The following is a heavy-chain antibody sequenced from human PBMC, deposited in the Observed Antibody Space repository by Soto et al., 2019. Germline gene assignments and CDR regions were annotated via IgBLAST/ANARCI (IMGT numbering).Heavy chain of an antibody. CDR3: AKNYGDFTTRFDY. CDR2: ISGSGGST. J-gene: IGHJ4*02. V-gene: IGHV3-23*01. CDR1: GFTFSSYA. D-gene: IGHD4-17*01. Sequence: GGSLRLSCAASGFTFSSYAMSWVRQAPGKGLEWVSAISGSGGSTYYADSVKGRFTISRYNSKNTLYLQMNSLRAEDTAVYYCAKNYGDFTTRFDYWGQGTLVTVSS.